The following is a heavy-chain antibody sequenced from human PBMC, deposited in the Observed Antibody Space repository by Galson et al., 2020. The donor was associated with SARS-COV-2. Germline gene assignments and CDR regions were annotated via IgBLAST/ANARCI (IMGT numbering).Heavy chain of an antibody. Sequence: GGSLRLSCAASGFTFSSYGMHWVRQAPGKGLEWVAVISYDGSNKYYADSVKGRFTFSRDNSKNTLYLQMNSLRAEDTAVYYCASGYCSGGSCYSQDWYFDLWGRGTLVTVSS. V-gene: IGHV3-30*03. D-gene: IGHD2-15*01. J-gene: IGHJ2*01. CDR3: ASGYCSGGSCYSQDWYFDL. CDR2: ISYDGSNK. CDR1: GFTFSSYG.